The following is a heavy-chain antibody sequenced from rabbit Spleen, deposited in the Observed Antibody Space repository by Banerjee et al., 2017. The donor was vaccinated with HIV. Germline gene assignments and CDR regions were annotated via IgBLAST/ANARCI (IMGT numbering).Heavy chain of an antibody. CDR1: GFSFSGSYY. J-gene: IGHJ4*01. CDR3: ARDNDYGDYSL. CDR2: IYAGSSGRI. Sequence: QSLEESGGDLVKPGASLTLTCTASGFSFSGSYYMCWVRQAPGKGLEWIACIYAGSSGRIYYASWAKGRFTISKTSSTTVTLQLNSLTAADTATYFCARDNDYGDYSLWGPGTLVTVS. D-gene: IGHD2-1*01. V-gene: IGHV1S40*01.